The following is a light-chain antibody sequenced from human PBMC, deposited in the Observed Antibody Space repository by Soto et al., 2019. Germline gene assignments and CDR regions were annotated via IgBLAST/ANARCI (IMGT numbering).Light chain of an antibody. Sequence: QSVLTQPPSVSAAPGQKVTISCSGGSSNIGKNYVSWYQQLPGTAPRLLIYENDIRPSGIPDRFSGSKSGTAATLGITGLQPGDEADSYCGTWDSDLSAGVFGGGTQLTVL. CDR2: END. J-gene: IGLJ2*01. CDR3: GTWDSDLSAGV. V-gene: IGLV1-51*02. CDR1: SSNIGKNY.